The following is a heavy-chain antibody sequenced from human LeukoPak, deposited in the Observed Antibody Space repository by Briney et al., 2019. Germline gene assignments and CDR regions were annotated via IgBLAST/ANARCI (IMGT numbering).Heavy chain of an antibody. D-gene: IGHD1-7*01. CDR3: AKRRGLELLYYYYMDV. Sequence: PGGSLRLSCAASGFTFSNYAMSWVRQTPGKGLEWVSTTTGSTAATYHADSVKGRFTISRDNSKNTLYLQMNSLRAEDTAVYYCAKRRGLELLYYYYMDVWGKGTTVTVSS. CDR2: TTGSTAAT. J-gene: IGHJ6*03. V-gene: IGHV3-23*01. CDR1: GFTFSNYA.